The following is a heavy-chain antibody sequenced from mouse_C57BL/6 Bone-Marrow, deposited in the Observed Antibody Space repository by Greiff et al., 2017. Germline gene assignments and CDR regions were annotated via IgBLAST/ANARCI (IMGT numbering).Heavy chain of an antibody. CDR3: ARKGGSSYQFAY. J-gene: IGHJ3*01. V-gene: IGHV1-52*01. CDR2: IDPSDSET. CDR1: GYTFTSYW. D-gene: IGHD1-1*01. Sequence: QVQLQQPGAELVRPGSSVKLSCKASGYTFTSYWMHWVKQRPIQGLEWIGNIDPSDSETHYNQKFKDKATLTVDKSSSTAYMQLSSLTSEDSAVYYCARKGGSSYQFAYWGQGTLVTVSA.